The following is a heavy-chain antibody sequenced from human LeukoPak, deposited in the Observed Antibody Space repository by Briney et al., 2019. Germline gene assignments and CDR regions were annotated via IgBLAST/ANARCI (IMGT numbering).Heavy chain of an antibody. J-gene: IGHJ6*02. Sequence: GGSLRLSCAASGFTVSNNYMSWVRQAAGKGLDWVSVIYSDGSTYYADSVKGRFTISKDNSKNTLYLQMNSPRAEDTAIYYCAKAPTYGLDVWGQGTTVTVPS. CDR1: GFTVSNNY. V-gene: IGHV3-53*01. CDR2: IYSDGST. CDR3: AKAPTYGLDV.